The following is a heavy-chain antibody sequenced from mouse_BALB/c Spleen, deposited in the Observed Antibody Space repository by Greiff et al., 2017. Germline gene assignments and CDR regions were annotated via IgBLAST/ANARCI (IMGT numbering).Heavy chain of an antibody. CDR1: GFTFSSFG. Sequence: VKLVESGGGLVQPGGSRKLSCAASGFTFSSFGMHWVRQAPEKGLEWVAYISSGSSTIYYADTVKGRFTISRDNPKNTLFLQMTSLRSEDTAMYYCARSGLTGYYYAMDYWGQGTSVTVSS. V-gene: IGHV5-17*02. CDR3: ARSGLTGYYYAMDY. CDR2: ISSGSSTI. J-gene: IGHJ4*01. D-gene: IGHD4-1*01.